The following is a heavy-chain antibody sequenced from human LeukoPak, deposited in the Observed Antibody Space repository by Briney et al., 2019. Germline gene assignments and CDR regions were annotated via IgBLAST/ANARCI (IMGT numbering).Heavy chain of an antibody. V-gene: IGHV1-69*13. CDR2: IIPIFGTA. Sequence: GASVKVSCKASGGTFSSYAISWVRQAPGQGLEWMGGIIPIFGTANYAQKFQGRVTITADEFTSTAYMELSSLRSEDTAVYYCAGATYYDILTGFPHLGYYYMDVWGKGTTVTISS. D-gene: IGHD3-9*01. J-gene: IGHJ6*03. CDR1: GGTFSSYA. CDR3: AGATYYDILTGFPHLGYYYMDV.